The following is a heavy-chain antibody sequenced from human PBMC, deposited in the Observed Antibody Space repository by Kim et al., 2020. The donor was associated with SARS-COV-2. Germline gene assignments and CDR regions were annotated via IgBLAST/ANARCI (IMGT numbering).Heavy chain of an antibody. Sequence: SETLSLTCAVYGGSFSGYYWSWIRQPPGKGLEWIGEINHSGSTNYNPSLKSRVTISVDTSKNQFSLKLSSVTAADTAVYYCARGLGYCSGGSCSIDYWGQGTLVTVSS. CDR1: GGSFSGYY. D-gene: IGHD2-15*01. CDR2: INHSGST. J-gene: IGHJ4*02. CDR3: ARGLGYCSGGSCSIDY. V-gene: IGHV4-34*01.